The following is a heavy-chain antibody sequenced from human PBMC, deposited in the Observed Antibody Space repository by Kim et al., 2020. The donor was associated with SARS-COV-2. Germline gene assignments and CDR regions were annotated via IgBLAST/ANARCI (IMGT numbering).Heavy chain of an antibody. V-gene: IGHV1-8*01. CDR3: ARGKYYYESSGYYYY. Sequence: QKLQGRVTMTRDTSISTAYMELSSLRSEDTAVYYCARGKYYYESSGYYYYWGQGTLVTVSS. D-gene: IGHD3-22*01. J-gene: IGHJ4*02.